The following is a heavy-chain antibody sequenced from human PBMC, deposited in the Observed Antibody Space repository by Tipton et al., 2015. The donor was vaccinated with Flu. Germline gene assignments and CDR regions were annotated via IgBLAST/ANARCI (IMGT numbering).Heavy chain of an antibody. J-gene: IGHJ5*01. CDR1: GYSISSNYY. V-gene: IGHV4-38-2*01. Sequence: TLSLTCAVSGYSISSNYYWGWIRQPPGKGLEWIGNIHHTGTTYYNPSLRSRVNIIRDRSKNQFSLNLSFVTAADTAVYYCARRDYSNYVSVPKNWLDSWGQGIRVTVSS. D-gene: IGHD4-11*01. CDR2: IHHTGTT. CDR3: ARRDYSNYVSVPKNWLDS.